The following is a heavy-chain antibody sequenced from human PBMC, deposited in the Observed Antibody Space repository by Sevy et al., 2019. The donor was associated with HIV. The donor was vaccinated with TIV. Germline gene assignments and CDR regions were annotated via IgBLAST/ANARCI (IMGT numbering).Heavy chain of an antibody. CDR2: IGGSGGST. J-gene: IGHJ4*02. CDR1: GFTFSSYA. CDR3: AKDPASVIAAAGGFDY. D-gene: IGHD6-13*01. Sequence: GGSLRLSCAASGFTFSSYAMSWVRQAPGKGLEWVSAIGGSGGSTYYADSVKGRFTISRDNSKNTLYLQMNSLRAEDTAVYYCAKDPASVIAAAGGFDYWGQGTLVTVSS. V-gene: IGHV3-23*01.